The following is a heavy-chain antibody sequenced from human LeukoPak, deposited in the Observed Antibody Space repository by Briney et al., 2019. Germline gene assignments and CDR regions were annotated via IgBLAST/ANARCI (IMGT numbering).Heavy chain of an antibody. CDR1: GFTFTSSA. V-gene: IGHV1-58*02. CDR3: AAGTDYRDYYYMDV. Sequence: SVKVSCKASGFTFTSSAMQWVRQARGQRLGWIGWIVVGSGNTNYAQKFQERVTITRDMSTSTAYMELSSLSSEDTAVYYRAAGTDYRDYYYMDVWGKGTTVTVSS. J-gene: IGHJ6*03. CDR2: IVVGSGNT. D-gene: IGHD4-11*01.